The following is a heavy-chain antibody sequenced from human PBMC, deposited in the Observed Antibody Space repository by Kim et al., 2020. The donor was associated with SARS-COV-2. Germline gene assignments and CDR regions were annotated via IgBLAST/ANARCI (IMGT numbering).Heavy chain of an antibody. J-gene: IGHJ4*02. V-gene: IGHV4-39*07. CDR1: GGSISSNTYH. CDR2: FFYRGST. CDR3: SGGSGSGYSFDY. Sequence: SETLSLTCSVSGGSISSNTYHWAWIRQSPGKGLEWIGSFFYRGSTYYNPTLESRVTKSFDTSRNQFSLTLSSVTAADTAVYYCSGGSGSGYSFDYWGQGT. D-gene: IGHD3-22*01.